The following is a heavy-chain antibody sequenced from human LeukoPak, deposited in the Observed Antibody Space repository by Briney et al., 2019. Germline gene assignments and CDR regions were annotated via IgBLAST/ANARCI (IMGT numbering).Heavy chain of an antibody. V-gene: IGHV3-30*04. CDR2: ISYDARNQ. Sequence: GGSLRLSCAASGFTFKNYAMHWVRQAPGKGLEWVVHISYDARNQYYADSVKGRLTISRDNSKNTLYLQMNSLRVEDTAVYYCAKDDYGMDVWGQGTTVTVSS. J-gene: IGHJ6*02. CDR3: AKDDYGMDV. CDR1: GFTFKNYA.